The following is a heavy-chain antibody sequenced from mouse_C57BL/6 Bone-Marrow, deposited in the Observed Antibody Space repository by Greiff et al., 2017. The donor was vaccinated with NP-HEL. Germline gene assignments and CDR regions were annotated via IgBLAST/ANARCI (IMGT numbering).Heavy chain of an antibody. CDR3: ARGWGPFYFDY. CDR1: GYTFTSYW. Sequence: QVQLKQPGAELVRPGSSVKLSCKASGYTFTSYWMHWVKQRPIQGLEWIGNIDPSDSETHYNQKFKDKATLTVDKSSSTAYMQLSSLTSEDSAVYYCARGWGPFYFDYWGQGTTLTVSS. CDR2: IDPSDSET. D-gene: IGHD1-1*02. V-gene: IGHV1-52*01. J-gene: IGHJ2*01.